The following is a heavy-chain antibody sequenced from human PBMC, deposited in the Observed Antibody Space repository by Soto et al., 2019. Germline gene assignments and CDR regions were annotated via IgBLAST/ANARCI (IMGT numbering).Heavy chain of an antibody. V-gene: IGHV1-46*03. Sequence: ASVKVSCKASGYTFTSYYMHWVRQAPGQGLEWMGIMNPSAGSTSYAQKFQGRVTMTRDTSTSTVYMEVRSLRSEDTAGYDCASLSATGFDYWGKGTLVTVSS. CDR2: MNPSAGST. J-gene: IGHJ4*02. CDR1: GYTFTSYY. D-gene: IGHD7-27*01. CDR3: ASLSATGFDY.